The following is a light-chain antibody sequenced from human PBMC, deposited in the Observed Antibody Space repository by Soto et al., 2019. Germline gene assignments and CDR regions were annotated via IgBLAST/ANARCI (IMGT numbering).Light chain of an antibody. J-gene: IGKJ1*01. CDR2: GAS. CDR3: QQYNNWPRT. CDR1: QSVSSN. V-gene: IGKV3-15*01. Sequence: EIVMTQSPATLSVSPGERVTLSCRASQSVSSNLAWYQQNPGQAPRLLIYGASTRATGIPARFSGSGSGTEFTLTISSLQSEDFAVYYCQQYNNWPRTFGQETKVDIK.